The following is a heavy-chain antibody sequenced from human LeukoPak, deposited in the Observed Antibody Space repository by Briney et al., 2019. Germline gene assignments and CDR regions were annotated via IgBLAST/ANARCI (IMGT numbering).Heavy chain of an antibody. CDR3: ARDHGELVDYYYYGMDV. J-gene: IGHJ6*02. V-gene: IGHV3-21*01. Sequence: GGSLRLSCAASGFTFSSYSMNWVRQAPGKGLEWVSSISSSSSYIYYADSVKGRFTISRDNAKNSLYLQMNSLRAEDTAVYYCARDHGELVDYYYYGMDVWGQGTTVTVSS. D-gene: IGHD1-26*01. CDR1: GFTFSSYS. CDR2: ISSSSSYI.